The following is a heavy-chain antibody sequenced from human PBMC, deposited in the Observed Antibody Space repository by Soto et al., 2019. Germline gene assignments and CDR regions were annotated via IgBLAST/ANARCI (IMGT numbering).Heavy chain of an antibody. V-gene: IGHV1-69*02. Sequence: QVQLVQSGPEVKKPGSSVRVSCTASGGTFSSYTINWVRQVPGQGPEWMGRSIPMLGMSNYAQKFQGRVMMIEDNSTKTVYMELSSLRSEDTAIYYCATNYGSGSPPFDYWGQVTLVTVSS. J-gene: IGHJ4*02. D-gene: IGHD3-10*01. CDR3: ATNYGSGSPPFDY. CDR2: SIPMLGMS. CDR1: GGTFSSYT.